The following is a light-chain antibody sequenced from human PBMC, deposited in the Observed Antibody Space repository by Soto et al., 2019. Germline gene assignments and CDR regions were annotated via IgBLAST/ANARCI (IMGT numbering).Light chain of an antibody. CDR3: QQYNAYWT. CDR1: QNINTW. J-gene: IGKJ1*01. Sequence: DIQMTQSPSSLSASIGDRVTITCRASQNINTWLAWYQQKPGKAPNLLIYDVSSLKRGVPSRFSGSGSGTEFTLTISSLQPDDFATYYCQQYNAYWTFDQGTKVEI. CDR2: DVS. V-gene: IGKV1-5*01.